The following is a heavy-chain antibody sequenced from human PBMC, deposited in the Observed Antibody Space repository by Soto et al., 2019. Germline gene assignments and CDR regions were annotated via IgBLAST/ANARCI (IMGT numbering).Heavy chain of an antibody. CDR2: MTSDGRTI. CDR1: GFTFGNYW. CDR3: ARAEVDY. V-gene: IGHV3-74*01. Sequence: PVGSLRLSCAASGFTFGNYWMHWVRQAPGKGPEWVSRMTSDGRTIQYADSVKGRFTVSRDNAKNTMYLQMDSLRAEDTAVYYCARAEVDYWGPGTLVTVSS. J-gene: IGHJ4*02.